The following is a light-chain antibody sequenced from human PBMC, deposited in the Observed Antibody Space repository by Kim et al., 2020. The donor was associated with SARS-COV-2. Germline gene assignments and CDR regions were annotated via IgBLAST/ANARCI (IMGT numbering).Light chain of an antibody. V-gene: IGKV4-1*01. J-gene: IGKJ4*01. Sequence: ATVNCKSTHSVLDRANNKSHLAWYQQKPGQPPKLLVFWASTRESGVPYRFSGSGSGTDFTLTISSLQAEDVAVYFCQKYYTTPPTFGGGTKVDIK. CDR3: QKYYTTPPT. CDR2: WAS. CDR1: HSVLDRANNKSH.